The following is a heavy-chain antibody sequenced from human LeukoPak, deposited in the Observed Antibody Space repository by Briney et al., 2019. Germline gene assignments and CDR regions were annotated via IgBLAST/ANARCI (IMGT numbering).Heavy chain of an antibody. CDR2: ISSSGSTI. CDR3: AGDYYGDSYFNY. V-gene: IGHV3-48*04. J-gene: IGHJ4*02. Sequence: GGSLRLSCAASGFTFSIYAMSWVRQAPGKGLEWVSYISSSGSTIYYADSVKGRLTISRDNAKNSLYLQMNSLRAEDTALYYCAGDYYGDSYFNYWGQGTLVTVSS. CDR1: GFTFSIYA. D-gene: IGHD4-17*01.